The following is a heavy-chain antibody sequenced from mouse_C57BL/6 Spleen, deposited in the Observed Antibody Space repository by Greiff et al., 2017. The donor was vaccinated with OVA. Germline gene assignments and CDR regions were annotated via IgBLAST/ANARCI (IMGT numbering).Heavy chain of an antibody. V-gene: IGHV5-6*01. Sequence: EVQLVESGGDLVKPGGSLKLSCAASGFTFSNYGMSWVRQTPDKRLEWVATISSGGSYTYYPDSVKGRFTISRDNATNTLYLQMRSLKSEDTAMCDYASHSYGSSYRYLDVWGTGTSVTVSS. CDR3: ASHSYGSSYRYLDV. D-gene: IGHD1-1*01. CDR2: ISSGGSYT. J-gene: IGHJ1*03. CDR1: GFTFSNYG.